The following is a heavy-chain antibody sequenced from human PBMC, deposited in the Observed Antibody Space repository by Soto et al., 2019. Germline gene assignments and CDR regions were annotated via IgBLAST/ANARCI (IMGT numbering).Heavy chain of an antibody. D-gene: IGHD5-18*01. CDR3: AKVHIDTAMAEYYSYYGLDV. CDR1: GFTFSSYG. J-gene: IGHJ6*02. Sequence: GGSLRLSCAASGFTFSSYGMHWVRQAPGKGLEWVAVISYDGSNKYYADSVKGGFTISRDNSKNTLYLKMNSLRAEDTAVYYCAKVHIDTAMAEYYSYYGLDVWGQGTPVTVSS. V-gene: IGHV3-30*18. CDR2: ISYDGSNK.